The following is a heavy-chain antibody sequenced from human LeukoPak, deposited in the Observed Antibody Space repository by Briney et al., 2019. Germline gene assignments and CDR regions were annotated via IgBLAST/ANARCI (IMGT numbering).Heavy chain of an antibody. CDR1: GFTFSGSW. CDR3: AKEKRYCSGGSCPYYFDY. D-gene: IGHD2-15*01. V-gene: IGHV3-7*03. J-gene: IGHJ4*02. CDR2: INQDGGGE. Sequence: GGSLRLSCAGSGFTFSGSWMSWVRQAPGMGLEWVANINQDGGGEYYVDSVKGRFTISRDNSKNTLYLQMNSLRAEDTAVYYCAKEKRYCSGGSCPYYFDYWGQGTLVTVSS.